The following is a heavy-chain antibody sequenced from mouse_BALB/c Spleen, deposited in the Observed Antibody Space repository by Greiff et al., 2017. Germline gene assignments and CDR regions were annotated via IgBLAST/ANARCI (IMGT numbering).Heavy chain of an antibody. Sequence: VQLQQSGPELVKPGASVKMSCKASGYTFTSYVMHWVKQKPGPGLEWIGYINPYNDGTKSNEKFNGKARQTSDKSSSTAYMELSSLTSEDSAVYYCARYYYGSSYGAMDYWGQGTSVTVSS. CDR3: ARYYYGSSYGAMDY. CDR2: INPYNDGT. J-gene: IGHJ4*01. V-gene: IGHV1-14*01. CDR1: GYTFTSYV. D-gene: IGHD1-1*01.